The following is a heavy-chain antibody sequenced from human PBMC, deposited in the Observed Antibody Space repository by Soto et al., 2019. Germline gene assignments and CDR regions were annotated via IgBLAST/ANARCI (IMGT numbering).Heavy chain of an antibody. CDR2: MNPNSGNT. D-gene: IGHD6-19*01. CDR1: GYTFTRYD. CDR3: ARRFQYSSGLYVGEARKNWFDP. J-gene: IGHJ5*02. V-gene: IGHV1-8*01. Sequence: ASVKLSCKASGYTFTRYDINWLLQATGQGLEWMGWMNPNSGNTGYAQKFQGRVTMTRNTSISTAYMELSSLRSEDTAVYYCARRFQYSSGLYVGEARKNWFDPWGQGTLVTGSS.